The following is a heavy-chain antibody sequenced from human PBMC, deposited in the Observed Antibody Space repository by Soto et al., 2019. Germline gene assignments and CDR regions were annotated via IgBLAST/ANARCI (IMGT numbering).Heavy chain of an antibody. D-gene: IGHD3-22*01. V-gene: IGHV4-61*01. CDR2: IDYSGCT. Sequence: QVQLQESGPGLVKPSETLSLTCTVSGDSVRSGIYYWSWIRQPPGKRLELIGFIDYSGCTNHNPSLKSRVTISIDTSKNQFSLKLKSVTAADTAVYYCARVGYHSSDYLSKWFDPWGQGTLVTVSS. CDR1: GDSVRSGIYY. CDR3: ARVGYHSSDYLSKWFDP. J-gene: IGHJ5*02.